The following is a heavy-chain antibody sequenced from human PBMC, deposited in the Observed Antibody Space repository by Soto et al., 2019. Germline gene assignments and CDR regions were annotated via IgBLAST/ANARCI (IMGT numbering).Heavy chain of an antibody. CDR3: ARHGRDSSSYDY. D-gene: IGHD6-6*01. J-gene: IGHJ4*02. Sequence: QLQLQESGPGLVKPSETLSLTCTVSGGSISSSSYYWGWIRQPPGKGLEWIGSIYYSVSTYYNPSLKSRVTISVDTSKNQFSLKLSSVTAADTAVYYCARHGRDSSSYDYWGQGTLVTVSS. CDR2: IYYSVST. V-gene: IGHV4-39*01. CDR1: GGSISSSSYY.